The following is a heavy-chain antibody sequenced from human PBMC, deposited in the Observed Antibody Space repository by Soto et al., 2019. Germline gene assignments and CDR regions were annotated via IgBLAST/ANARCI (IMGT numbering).Heavy chain of an antibody. J-gene: IGHJ4*02. CDR3: ANDYHSTRLDF. CDR2: IYYSGST. V-gene: IGHV4-39*02. D-gene: IGHD4-17*01. Sequence: SETLSLTCTVSGGSISSYYWSWIRQPPGKGLEWIGSIYYSGSTYYNPSVKSRVTISVDTSTNHFSLQLSSVTAADTAVYFCANDYHSTRLDFSAQGTPVPVSS. CDR1: GGSISSYY.